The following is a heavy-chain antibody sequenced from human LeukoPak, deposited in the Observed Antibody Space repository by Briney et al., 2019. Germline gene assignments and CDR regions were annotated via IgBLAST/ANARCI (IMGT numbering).Heavy chain of an antibody. CDR3: AKTSHSMTTVTTYYFDY. CDR2: ISGSGGST. CDR1: GFTFSSYG. V-gene: IGHV3-23*01. Sequence: GGSLRLSCAASGFTFSSYGMSWVRQAPGKGLEWVSAISGSGGSTYYADSVKGRFTISRDNSKNTLYLQMNSLRAEDTAVYYCAKTSHSMTTVTTYYFDYWGQGTLVTVSS. J-gene: IGHJ4*02. D-gene: IGHD4-17*01.